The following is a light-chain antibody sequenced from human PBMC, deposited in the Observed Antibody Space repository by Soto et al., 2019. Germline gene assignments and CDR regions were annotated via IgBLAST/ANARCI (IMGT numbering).Light chain of an antibody. Sequence: DIQMTQSPSSLSASVGDRVTITCRASQSISTYLNWYQHKQGKAPQLLISAASSLQSGVPSGFSGSGSGTDFTLTISSLQPEDFATYYCQQSFSTLSWTFGQGTKVDIK. CDR1: QSISTY. V-gene: IGKV1-39*01. J-gene: IGKJ1*01. CDR3: QQSFSTLSWT. CDR2: AAS.